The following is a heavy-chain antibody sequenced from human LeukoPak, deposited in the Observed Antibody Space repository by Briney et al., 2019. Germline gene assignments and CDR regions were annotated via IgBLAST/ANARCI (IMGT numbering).Heavy chain of an antibody. J-gene: IGHJ4*02. CDR2: IHDSGTT. CDR1: GTSISSYY. D-gene: IGHD1-1*01. CDR3: ARVGDWNDLVY. Sequence: PSETLSLTCTVSGTSISSYYWSWIRQPPREGLEWIGYIHDSGTTNYNPSLMRRVTMSVDTSKNNFSLKLRSVSTADTAVYYCARVGDWNDLVYWGQGTLVTVYS. V-gene: IGHV4-59*01.